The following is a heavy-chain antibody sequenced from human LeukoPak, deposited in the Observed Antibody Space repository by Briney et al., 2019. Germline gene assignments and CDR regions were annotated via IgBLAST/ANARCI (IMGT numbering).Heavy chain of an antibody. CDR3: AKVALYDYVWGSYRYRFDY. V-gene: IGHV3-23*01. CDR1: GFTFSSYA. D-gene: IGHD3-16*02. CDR2: ISGSGGST. J-gene: IGHJ4*02. Sequence: PGGSLRLSCAASGFTFSSYAMSWVRQPPGKGLEWASCISGSGGSTDYADSVKGRFTISRDNSKNTLHLQMNSLRAEDTAVYYCAKVALYDYVWGSYRYRFDYWGQGTLVTVSS.